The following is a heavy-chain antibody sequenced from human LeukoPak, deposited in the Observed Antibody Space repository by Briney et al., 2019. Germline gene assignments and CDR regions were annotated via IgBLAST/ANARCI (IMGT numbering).Heavy chain of an antibody. CDR3: ARESDGDSGAFDI. J-gene: IGHJ3*02. Sequence: GASVKVSCKASGYTFTGYYMHWVRQAPGQGLEWMGWINPNSGGTNYAQKFQGRVTMTRDTSISTAYMELSRLRSDDTAVYYCARESDGDSGAFDIWGQGTMVTVSS. D-gene: IGHD4-17*01. CDR1: GYTFTGYY. CDR2: INPNSGGT. V-gene: IGHV1-2*02.